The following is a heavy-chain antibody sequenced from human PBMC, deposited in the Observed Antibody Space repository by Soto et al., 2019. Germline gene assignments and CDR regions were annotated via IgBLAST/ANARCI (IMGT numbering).Heavy chain of an antibody. CDR1: GYTFTGYY. CDR2: INPSGGST. V-gene: IGHV1-46*03. D-gene: IGHD2-15*01. CDR3: ARDSHCSGGSCYSSNHDAFDI. Sequence: ASVKVSCKASGYTFTGYYMHWVRQAPGQGLEWMGIINPSGGSTSYAQKFQGRVTMTRDTSTSTVYMELSSLRSEDTAVYYCARDSHCSGGSCYSSNHDAFDIWGQGTMVTVSS. J-gene: IGHJ3*02.